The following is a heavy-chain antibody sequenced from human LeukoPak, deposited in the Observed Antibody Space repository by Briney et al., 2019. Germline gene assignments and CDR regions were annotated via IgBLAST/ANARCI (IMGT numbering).Heavy chain of an antibody. V-gene: IGHV3-23*01. CDR2: INTGGGT. D-gene: IGHD3-10*01. CDR1: GFTFSTYT. J-gene: IGHJ4*02. CDR3: AKDHSGSFDC. Sequence: GGSLRLSCAASGFTFSTYTMSWVRQAPGKGLEWVSAINTGGGTSSADSVKGRFTISRDNSRNTLYLQMNSLRVEDTAVYYCAKDHSGSFDCWGQGALVTVSS.